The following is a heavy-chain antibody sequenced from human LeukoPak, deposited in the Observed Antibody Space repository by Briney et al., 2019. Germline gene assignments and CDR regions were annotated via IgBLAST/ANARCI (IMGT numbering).Heavy chain of an antibody. D-gene: IGHD6-19*01. V-gene: IGHV1-46*01. CDR1: GYTFTSYY. J-gene: IGHJ4*02. CDR2: INPSGGST. Sequence: VASVKVSCKASGYTFTSYYMHWARQAPGQGLEWMGIINPSGGSTSYAQKFQGRVTMTRDTSTSTVYMELSSLRPEDTAVYYCARGEAVADFDYWGQGTLVTVSS. CDR3: ARGEAVADFDY.